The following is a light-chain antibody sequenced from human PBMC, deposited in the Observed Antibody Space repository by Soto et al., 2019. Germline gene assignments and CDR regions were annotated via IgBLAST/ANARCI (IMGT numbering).Light chain of an antibody. J-gene: IGKJ5*01. CDR2: GAS. Sequence: DIQMTQSPSTLSASVGDRVTITCRASQNIVNGLAWYQQKPGKAPKVLIFGASTLERGVPSRFSGTGSGTEFTLTITNLQPGDFATYYCLQYNTFSATFGQGTRLEIK. CDR3: LQYNTFSAT. CDR1: QNIVNG. V-gene: IGKV1-5*01.